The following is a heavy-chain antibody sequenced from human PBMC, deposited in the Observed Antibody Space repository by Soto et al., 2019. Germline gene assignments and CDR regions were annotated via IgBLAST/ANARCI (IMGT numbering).Heavy chain of an antibody. D-gene: IGHD6-13*01. CDR1: GFTFSSYA. CDR2: ISYDGSNK. CDR3: ARDSPSIAAADY. Sequence: GESLKISCAASGFTFSSYAMHWVRQAPGKGLEWVAVISYDGSNKYYADSVKGRFTISRDNSKNTLYLQMNSLRAEDTAVYYCARDSPSIAAADYRGQGTLVTVSS. V-gene: IGHV3-30-3*01. J-gene: IGHJ4*02.